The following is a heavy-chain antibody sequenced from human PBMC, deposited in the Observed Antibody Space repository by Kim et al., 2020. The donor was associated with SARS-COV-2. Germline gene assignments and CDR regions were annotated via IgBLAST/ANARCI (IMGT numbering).Heavy chain of an antibody. V-gene: IGHV3-30*01. D-gene: IGHD6-6*01. CDR3: ARDLAFEYSSYQFDP. Sequence: DSVKGRFTISRDNSKNTLYLQMNSLRAEDTAVYYCARDLAFEYSSYQFDPWGQGTLVTVSS. J-gene: IGHJ5*02.